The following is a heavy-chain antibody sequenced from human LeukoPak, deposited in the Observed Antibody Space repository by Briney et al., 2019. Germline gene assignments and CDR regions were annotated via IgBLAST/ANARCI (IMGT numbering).Heavy chain of an antibody. CDR3: ASAKSRRILRF. CDR2: INHSGST. V-gene: IGHV4-34*01. Sequence: PSETLSLTCAVYGGSFSGYYWSWIRQPPAKGLEWIGEINHSGSTKNNPSLKSRVAILVDTSKNQFSLKLSSVTAADTAVYYCASAKSRRILRFWGQGTLVTVSS. CDR1: GGSFSGYY. J-gene: IGHJ4*02. D-gene: IGHD2-21*01.